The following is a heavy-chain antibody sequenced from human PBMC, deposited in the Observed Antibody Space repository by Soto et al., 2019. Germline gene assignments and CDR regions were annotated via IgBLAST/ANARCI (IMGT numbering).Heavy chain of an antibody. CDR3: TRASEIWSGYPSFDY. Sequence: ASVKVSCKASGYIFTTYGTSWVRQAPGQGLEWKRWISAYDGDTNYAQRFQGRVAMNADTSTSTTYMELRSLRSDDTAVYYCTRASEIWSGYPSFDYWGQGTLVTVSS. V-gene: IGHV1-18*01. CDR1: GYIFTTYG. J-gene: IGHJ4*02. CDR2: ISAYDGDT. D-gene: IGHD3-3*01.